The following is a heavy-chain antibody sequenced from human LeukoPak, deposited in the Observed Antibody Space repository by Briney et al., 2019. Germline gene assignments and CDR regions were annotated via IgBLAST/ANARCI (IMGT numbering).Heavy chain of an antibody. Sequence: SETLSLTCAVYGGSFSGYYWSWIRQPPGKGLEWIGEINHSGSTNYNPSLKSRVTISVDTSKNQFSLKLSSVTAADTAVYYCAREVGAKGDYWGQGTLVTVSS. J-gene: IGHJ4*02. D-gene: IGHD1-26*01. CDR1: GGSFSGYY. V-gene: IGHV4-34*01. CDR3: AREVGAKGDY. CDR2: INHSGST.